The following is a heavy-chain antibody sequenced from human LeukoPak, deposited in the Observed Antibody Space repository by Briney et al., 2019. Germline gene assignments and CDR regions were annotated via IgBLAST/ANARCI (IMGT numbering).Heavy chain of an antibody. CDR3: ARGRDGCNSIDY. V-gene: IGHV1-8*01. D-gene: IGHD5-24*01. Sequence: ASVKVSCEASGYTFTSYDINWVRQATGQGLEWMGWMNPNSGNTGYAQKFQGRVTMTRNTSISTAYMELSSLRSEDTAVYYCARGRDGCNSIDYWGQGTLVTVSS. J-gene: IGHJ4*02. CDR1: GYTFTSYD. CDR2: MNPNSGNT.